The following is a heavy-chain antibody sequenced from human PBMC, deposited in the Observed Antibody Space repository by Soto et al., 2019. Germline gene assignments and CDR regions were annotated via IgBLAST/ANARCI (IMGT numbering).Heavy chain of an antibody. CDR2: INHSGST. CDR1: GWAFSGYY. V-gene: IGHV4-34*01. D-gene: IGHD2-8*02. CDR3: ARDKITGLFDY. J-gene: IGHJ4*02. Sequence: QVQLQQWGAGLLKPSETLSLTCAVYGWAFSGYYWTWIRQPPGTGLDGIGEINHSGSTNYNPSLKSRVTISVDTSENQFSLKLTSVTAADTAVYYCARDKITGLFDYWGQGTLVTFSS.